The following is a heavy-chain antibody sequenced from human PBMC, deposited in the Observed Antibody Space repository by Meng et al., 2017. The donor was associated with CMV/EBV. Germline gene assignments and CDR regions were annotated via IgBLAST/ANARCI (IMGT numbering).Heavy chain of an antibody. V-gene: IGHV1-69*05. CDR1: GGTFSSYA. Sequence: SVKVSCKASGGTFSSYAISWVRQAPGQGLEWMGGIIPIFGTANYAQKFQGRVTITTDESMSTAYMELSSLRSEDTAVYYCARGGSVDCSAGNCYSHFGHWGQGTLVTVSS. CDR3: ARGGSVDCSAGNCYSHFGH. J-gene: IGHJ4*02. D-gene: IGHD2-15*01. CDR2: IIPIFGTA.